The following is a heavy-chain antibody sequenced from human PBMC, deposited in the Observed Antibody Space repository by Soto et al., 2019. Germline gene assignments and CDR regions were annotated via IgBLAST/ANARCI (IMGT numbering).Heavy chain of an antibody. CDR2: IYYSGST. J-gene: IGHJ3*02. CDR3: ARPAGRIRGGAFDI. D-gene: IGHD2-15*01. CDR1: GGSISSYY. V-gene: IGHV4-59*08. Sequence: QVQLQESGPGLVKPSETLSLTCTVSGGSISSYYWSWIRQPPGKGLEWIGYIYYSGSTNYNPSLKRRVTISVDTSKNQFSLKLSSVTAADTAVYYCARPAGRIRGGAFDIWGQGTMVTVSS.